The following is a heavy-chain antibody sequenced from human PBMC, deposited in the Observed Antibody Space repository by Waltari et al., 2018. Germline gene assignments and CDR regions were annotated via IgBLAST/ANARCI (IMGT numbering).Heavy chain of an antibody. Sequence: QVQLQQWGAGLLKPSETLSLTCAVYGGSFSGYYWSWIRQPPGKGLEWIGEINHSGSTNYNPSLKSRVTISVDTSKNQFSLKLSSVTAADTAVYYCARAPRITMVRGVIRSAFDIWGQGT. CDR2: INHSGST. V-gene: IGHV4-34*01. D-gene: IGHD3-10*01. J-gene: IGHJ3*02. CDR1: GGSFSGYY. CDR3: ARAPRITMVRGVIRSAFDI.